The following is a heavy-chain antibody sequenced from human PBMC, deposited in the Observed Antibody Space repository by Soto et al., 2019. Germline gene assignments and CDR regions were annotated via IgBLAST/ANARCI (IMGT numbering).Heavy chain of an antibody. J-gene: IGHJ4*02. Sequence: QITLKESGPTLVKPTQTLTLTCTFSGFSLSTSGVGVGWIRQPPGKALEWLALIYWDDDKRYSPSLKSRLTIIKDTSKNQVVLTMTNMYPVDTATYYCAHVYGGYDNFDYWGQGTLVTVSS. V-gene: IGHV2-5*02. CDR2: IYWDDDK. CDR3: AHVYGGYDNFDY. D-gene: IGHD5-12*01. CDR1: GFSLSTSGVG.